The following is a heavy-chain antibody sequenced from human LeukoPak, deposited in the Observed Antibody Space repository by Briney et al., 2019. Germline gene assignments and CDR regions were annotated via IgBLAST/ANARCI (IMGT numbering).Heavy chain of an antibody. J-gene: IGHJ2*01. CDR1: GGSISSSSYY. CDR3: ARGIGIQLWPPLDWYFDL. Sequence: PSETLSLTCTVSGGSISSSSYYWGWFRQPPGKGLEWIGRIYYSGSTYYNPSLKSQVTISVDTSKNQFSLKLSSVTAADTAVYYCARGIGIQLWPPLDWYFDLWGRGTLVTVSS. V-gene: IGHV4-39*07. D-gene: IGHD5-18*01. CDR2: IYYSGST.